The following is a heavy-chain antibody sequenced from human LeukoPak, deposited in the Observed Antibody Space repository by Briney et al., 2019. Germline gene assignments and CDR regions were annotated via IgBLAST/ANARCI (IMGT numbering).Heavy chain of an antibody. V-gene: IGHV1-46*01. CDR1: GYTFTSYY. CDR3: ARSTVTTFAFDI. CDR2: INPSGGST. Sequence: ASVKVSCKASGYTFTSYYMHWVRQAPGQGLEWMGIINPSGGSTSYAQKFQGGVTMTRDTSTSTVYMELSSLRSEDTAVYYCARSTVTTFAFDIWGQGTMVTVSS. J-gene: IGHJ3*02. D-gene: IGHD4-17*01.